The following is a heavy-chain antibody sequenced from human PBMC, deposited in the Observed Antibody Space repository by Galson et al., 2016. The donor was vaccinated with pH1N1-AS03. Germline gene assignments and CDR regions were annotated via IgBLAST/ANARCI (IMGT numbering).Heavy chain of an antibody. V-gene: IGHV3-30*02. J-gene: IGHJ4*02. D-gene: IGHD2-2*01. Sequence: SLRLSCAASGFSFNSYGMHWVRQAPGKGLEWVTFMWHDGIAKRYADSVKGRFAISRDSSKTLVYLQMNSLRSEDTGVYYCVRDSNAWSFGYWSQGALVTVSS. CDR3: VRDSNAWSFGY. CDR1: GFSFNSYG. CDR2: MWHDGIAK.